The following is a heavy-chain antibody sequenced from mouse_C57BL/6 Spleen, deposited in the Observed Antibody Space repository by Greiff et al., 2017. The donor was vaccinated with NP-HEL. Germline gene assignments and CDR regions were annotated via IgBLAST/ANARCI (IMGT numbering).Heavy chain of an antibody. V-gene: IGHV1-75*01. CDR1: GYTFTDYY. CDR2: IFPGSGST. CDR3: ASFITTVPTYAMDY. D-gene: IGHD1-1*01. Sequence: VQLQQSGPELVKPGASVKISCKASGYTFTDYYINWVKQRPGQGLEWIGWIFPGSGSTYYNEKFKGKATLTVDKSSSTAYMLLSSLTSEDSAVYFCASFITTVPTYAMDYWGQGTSVTVSS. J-gene: IGHJ4*01.